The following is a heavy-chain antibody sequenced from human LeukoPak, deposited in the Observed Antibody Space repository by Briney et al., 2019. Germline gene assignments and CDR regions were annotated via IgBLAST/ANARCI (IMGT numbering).Heavy chain of an antibody. J-gene: IGHJ4*02. V-gene: IGHV3-23*01. CDR3: AKRIDYYDSSGSYIDY. CDR2: ISGSGGST. CDR1: GFTFSSYA. Sequence: GGSLRLSCAASGFTFSSYAVSWVRQAPGKGLEWVSAISGSGGSTYYADSVKGRFTISRDNSKNTLYLQMNSLRAEDTAVYYCAKRIDYYDSSGSYIDYWGQGTLVTVSS. D-gene: IGHD3-22*01.